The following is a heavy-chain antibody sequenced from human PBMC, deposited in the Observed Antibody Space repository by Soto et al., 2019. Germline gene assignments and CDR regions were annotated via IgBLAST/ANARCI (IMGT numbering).Heavy chain of an antibody. CDR3: ARVGGYSSGWQKSISDY. Sequence: GASVKVSCKASGYTFTSYAMHWVRQAPGQRLEWMGWINAGNGNTKYSQKFQGRVTITRDTSASTAYMELSSLRSEDTAVYYCARVGGYSSGWQKSISDYWGQGTLVTVSS. CDR2: INAGNGNT. D-gene: IGHD6-19*01. V-gene: IGHV1-3*01. J-gene: IGHJ4*02. CDR1: GYTFTSYA.